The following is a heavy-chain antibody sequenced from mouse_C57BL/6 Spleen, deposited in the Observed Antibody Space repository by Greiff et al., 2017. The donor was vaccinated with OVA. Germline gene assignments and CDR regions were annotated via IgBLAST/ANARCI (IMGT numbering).Heavy chain of an antibody. V-gene: IGHV1-69*01. Sequence: QVQLKQPGAELVMPGASVKLSCKASGYTFTSYWMHWVKQRPGQGLEWIGEIDPADSYTTYNQKFKGKSTLTVDKSSSTAYMQLSSLTSEDSAVYYCARYATVVATPYFDVWGTGTTVTVSS. CDR2: IDPADSYT. CDR1: GYTFTSYW. J-gene: IGHJ1*03. D-gene: IGHD1-1*01. CDR3: ARYATVVATPYFDV.